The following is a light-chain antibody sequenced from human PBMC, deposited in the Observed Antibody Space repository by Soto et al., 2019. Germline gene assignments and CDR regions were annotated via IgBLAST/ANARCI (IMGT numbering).Light chain of an antibody. Sequence: QSVLTQPPSVSGAPGQRVTISCTGSSSNIGAGYDVHWYQQLPGTAPKLLIYGNNNRPSGVPDRFSGSKSGTSASLAITGLQAEDEADYYCQSYASSLSSYVFGTGTKVTVL. CDR3: QSYASSLSSYV. J-gene: IGLJ1*01. CDR1: SSNIGAGYD. V-gene: IGLV1-40*01. CDR2: GNN.